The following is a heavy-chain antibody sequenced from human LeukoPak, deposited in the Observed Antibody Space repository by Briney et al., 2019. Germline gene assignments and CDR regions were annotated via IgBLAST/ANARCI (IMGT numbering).Heavy chain of an antibody. V-gene: IGHV1-2*02. CDR3: ARDSSRWYKDY. Sequence: ASVKVSCKPSGYTFIDHYLHWVRQAPGQGLESLGWIDPDTGDTNYPQKFQGRVTMTRDTSSSTAYMELNRLRSDDTAVYYCARDSSRWYKDYWGQGTLVTVSS. CDR1: GYTFIDHY. D-gene: IGHD6-13*01. CDR2: IDPDTGDT. J-gene: IGHJ4*02.